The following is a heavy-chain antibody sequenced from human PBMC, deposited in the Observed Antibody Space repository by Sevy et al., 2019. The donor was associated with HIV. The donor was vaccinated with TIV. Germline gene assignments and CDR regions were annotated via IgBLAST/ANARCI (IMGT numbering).Heavy chain of an antibody. CDR1: GFTFNDYY. CDR3: ARGKSGYGYALNY. V-gene: IGHV3-66*01. D-gene: IGHD5-18*01. Sequence: GGSLRLSCAASGFTFNDYYMSWIRQAPGKGLEWVSVIHSDDTTYHADSVKDRFTISRDNFKNTLYLHMSSLRAEDTAVYYCARGKSGYGYALNYWGQGTLVTVSS. J-gene: IGHJ4*02. CDR2: IHSDDTT.